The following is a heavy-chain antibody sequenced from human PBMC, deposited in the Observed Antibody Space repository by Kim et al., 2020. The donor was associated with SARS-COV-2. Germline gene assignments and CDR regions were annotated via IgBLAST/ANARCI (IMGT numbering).Heavy chain of an antibody. CDR1: GGSIRGGGKF. CDR3: AGGRPLDV. V-gene: IGHV4-31*03. Sequence: SETLSLTCSVSGGSIRGGGKFWAWIRQHPAKGLEWIGYISDSGNSHPTPSLRSRLSMSLQTSQYHFSLALTSVTAAATAVYFCAGGRPLDVLGQGVLGTV. CDR2: ISDSGNS. J-gene: IGHJ4*02.